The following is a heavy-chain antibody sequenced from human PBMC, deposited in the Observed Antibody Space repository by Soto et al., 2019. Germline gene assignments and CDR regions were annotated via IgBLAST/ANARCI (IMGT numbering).Heavy chain of an antibody. D-gene: IGHD3-3*01. J-gene: IGHJ3*02. CDR3: GRGQYVFWRGYYTNGAFDI. CDR1: GYTSINYG. CDR2: NSASDGNT. V-gene: IGHV1-18*01. Sequence: QVQLVQSGAEVKEPGASVKVSCKASGYTSINYGFNWVRQVTGQGLEWVGWNSASDGNTHYAQNLQGRLTMTTATSTRTAFMEQGSLRSDDAAVYYWGRGQYVFWRGYYTNGAFDIWGQGTMVTVSS.